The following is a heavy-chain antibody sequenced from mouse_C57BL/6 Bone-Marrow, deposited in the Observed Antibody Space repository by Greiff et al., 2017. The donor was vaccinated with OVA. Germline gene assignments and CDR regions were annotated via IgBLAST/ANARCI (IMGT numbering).Heavy chain of an antibody. J-gene: IGHJ3*01. V-gene: IGHV3-6*01. CDR2: ISYDGSN. Sequence: ESGPGLVKPSQSLSLTCSVTGYSITSGYYWNWIRQFPGNKLEWMGYISYDGSNNYNPSLKNRISITRDTSKNQFFLKLNSVTTEDTATYYCARDRVYYDYDVAWFAYWGQGTLVTVSA. D-gene: IGHD2-4*01. CDR1: GYSITSGYY. CDR3: ARDRVYYDYDVAWFAY.